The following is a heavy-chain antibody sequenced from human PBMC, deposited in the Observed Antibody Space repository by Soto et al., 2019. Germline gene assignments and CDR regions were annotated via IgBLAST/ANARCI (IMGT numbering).Heavy chain of an antibody. D-gene: IGHD3-10*01. V-gene: IGHV4-59*01. CDR1: GDSISGYY. J-gene: IGHJ6*02. Sequence: QVQLQQSGPGLVKPSETLSLTCTVSGDSISGYYWAWIRQPPGKRLEWIGYIYSSSGNTDYNPSLYRRATISIDMTKNQVSLRLRAVTAADAAMYSGAGDYYASVESMDFWGQGTTVTVSS. CDR3: AGDYYASVESMDF. CDR2: IYSSSGNT.